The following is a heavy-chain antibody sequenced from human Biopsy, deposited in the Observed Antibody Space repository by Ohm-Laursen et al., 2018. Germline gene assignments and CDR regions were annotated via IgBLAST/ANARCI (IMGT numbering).Heavy chain of an antibody. D-gene: IGHD3-3*01. V-gene: IGHV1-69*17. J-gene: IGHJ4*02. CDR2: IIAVSGLV. CDR3: ATPFQYYDSWGGYPPFDH. CDR1: GGTFSNYA. Sequence: SSVTVSCKASGGTFSNYAISWVRQAPGDGLEWPGGIIAVSGLVNYAPKFQGRVSITADKSTPTAYMELSNLKSEDTAVYYCATPFQYYDSWGGYPPFDHWGQGTLITVSS.